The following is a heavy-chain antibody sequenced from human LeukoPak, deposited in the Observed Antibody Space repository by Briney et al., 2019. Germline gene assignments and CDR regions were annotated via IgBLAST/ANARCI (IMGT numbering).Heavy chain of an antibody. J-gene: IGHJ3*02. V-gene: IGHV3-43D*03. CDR3: AKPGYSSSWYRGDAFDI. Sequence: GGSLRLSCAASGFTFDDYAMHWVRQAPGKGLEWVSLISWDGGSTYYADSVKGRFTISRDNSKSSLYLQMNSLRAEDTALYYCAKPGYSSSWYRGDAFDIWGQGTMVTVSS. CDR1: GFTFDDYA. CDR2: ISWDGGST. D-gene: IGHD6-13*01.